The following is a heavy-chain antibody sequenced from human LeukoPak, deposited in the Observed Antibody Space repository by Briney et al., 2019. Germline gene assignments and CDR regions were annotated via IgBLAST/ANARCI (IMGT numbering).Heavy chain of an antibody. V-gene: IGHV3-30*02. J-gene: IGHJ4*02. D-gene: IGHD6-6*01. CDR2: IRYDGSNK. Sequence: PGGSLRLSCAASGFTFSSYGMHWVRQAPGKGLEWVAFIRYDGSNKYYADSVKGRSTISRDNSKNTLYLQMNSLRAEDTAVYYCAKDRIAARVFDYWGQGTLVTVSS. CDR1: GFTFSSYG. CDR3: AKDRIAARVFDY.